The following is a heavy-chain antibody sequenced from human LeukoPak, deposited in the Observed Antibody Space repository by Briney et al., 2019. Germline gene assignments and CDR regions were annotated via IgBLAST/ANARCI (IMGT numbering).Heavy chain of an antibody. D-gene: IGHD1/OR15-1a*01. CDR2: INPNSGGT. J-gene: IGHJ4*02. CDR1: GYTFTGYY. CDR3: ARDRTNGYLIDY. V-gene: IGHV1-2*02. Sequence: ASVKVSCKASGYTFTGYYMHWVRQAPGQGLEWMGWINPNSGGTNYAQKFQGRVTMTRDTSISTAYVELSRLRSDDTAVYYCARDRTNGYLIDYWGQGTLVTVSS.